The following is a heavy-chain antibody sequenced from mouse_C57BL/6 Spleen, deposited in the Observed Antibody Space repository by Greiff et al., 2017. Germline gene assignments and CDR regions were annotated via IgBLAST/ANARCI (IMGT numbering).Heavy chain of an antibody. D-gene: IGHD2-5*01. CDR3: AREGTYYSNPYAMDY. CDR1: GYSITSGYY. J-gene: IGHJ4*01. Sequence: EVKLQESGPGLVKPSQSLSLTCSVTGYSITSGYYWNWIRQFPGNKLEWMGYISYDGSNNYNPSLKNRISITRDTSKNQFFLKLNSVTTEDTATYYCAREGTYYSNPYAMDYWGQGTSVTVSS. CDR2: ISYDGSN. V-gene: IGHV3-6*01.